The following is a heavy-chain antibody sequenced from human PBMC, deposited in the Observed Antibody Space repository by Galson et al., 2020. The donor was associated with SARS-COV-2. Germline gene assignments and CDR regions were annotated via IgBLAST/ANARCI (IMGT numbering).Heavy chain of an antibody. CDR1: GFIFSSYS. Sequence: QLGESLKISCAASGFIFSSYSMHWVRQAPGKGLEWVAFIRHDGSRKAYPDSVKGRFTISRDNSRNTLYLQINSLRAEDTAVYYCAKLAVTTFDGLDMWGQGTRVMVSS. CDR3: AKLAVTTFDGLDM. CDR2: IRHDGSRK. J-gene: IGHJ3*02. V-gene: IGHV3-30*02. D-gene: IGHD4-17*01.